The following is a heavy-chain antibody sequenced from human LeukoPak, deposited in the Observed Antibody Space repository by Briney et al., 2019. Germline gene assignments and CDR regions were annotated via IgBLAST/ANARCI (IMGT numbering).Heavy chain of an antibody. D-gene: IGHD1-1*01. J-gene: IGHJ6*03. Sequence: SETLSLTCTVSGGSISSYYWSWIRQPAGKGLEWIGRIYTSGSTNYNPSLKSRVTMSVDTSKNQFSLKLSSVTAADTAVYYCARDRATGMGYYYYYYMDVWGKGTTVTVSS. CDR1: GGSISSYY. CDR2: IYTSGST. CDR3: ARDRATGMGYYYYYYMDV. V-gene: IGHV4-4*07.